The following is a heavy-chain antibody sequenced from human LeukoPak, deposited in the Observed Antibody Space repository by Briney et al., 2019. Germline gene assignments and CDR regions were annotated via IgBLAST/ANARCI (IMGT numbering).Heavy chain of an antibody. CDR1: GGSISSGSYY. Sequence: PSETLSLTCTVSGGSISSGSYYWSWIRQPAGKGLEWIGRISTSGSTNYNPSLKSRVSISVDTSKNQFSLKLSSVTAADTAVYYCARVGGIAAAGRIDYWGQGTLVTVSS. J-gene: IGHJ4*02. CDR2: ISTSGST. V-gene: IGHV4-61*02. CDR3: ARVGGIAAAGRIDY. D-gene: IGHD6-13*01.